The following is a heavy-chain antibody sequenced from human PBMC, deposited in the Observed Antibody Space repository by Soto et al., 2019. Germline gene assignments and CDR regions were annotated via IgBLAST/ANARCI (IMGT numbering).Heavy chain of an antibody. CDR3: ARDSDGWHDY. V-gene: IGHV3-33*01. CDR2: IWFDGSNK. J-gene: IGHJ4*02. Sequence: SGGSLRLSCAASGFTFSSYGMHWVRQAPGKGLEWVAVIWFDGSNKWYADSVKGRFTISRDNAKNSLYLQMNSLRDEDTAVYYCARDSDGWHDYWGQGTLVTVSS. D-gene: IGHD1-26*01. CDR1: GFTFSSYG.